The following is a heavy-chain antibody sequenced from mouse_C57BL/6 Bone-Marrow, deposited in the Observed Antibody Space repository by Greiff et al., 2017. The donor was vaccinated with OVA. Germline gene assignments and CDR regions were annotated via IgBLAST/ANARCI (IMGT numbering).Heavy chain of an antibody. D-gene: IGHD2-5*01. Sequence: EVKLMESGAELVRPGASVKLSCTASGFNINDDYMHWVKQRPEQGLEWIGWIDPENGDTEYDSKFQGKATITADTSSNTAYLQLSSLTSEDTAVYYCTTVVYSSNYAMDYWGQGTSVTVSS. J-gene: IGHJ4*01. V-gene: IGHV14-4*01. CDR1: GFNINDDY. CDR2: IDPENGDT. CDR3: TTVVYSSNYAMDY.